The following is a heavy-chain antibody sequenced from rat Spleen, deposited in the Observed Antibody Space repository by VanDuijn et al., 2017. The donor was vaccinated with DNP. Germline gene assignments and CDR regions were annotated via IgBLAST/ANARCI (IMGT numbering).Heavy chain of an antibody. CDR2: ITSGRGVT. CDR3: IRVGYYHDCGDGYVLDV. J-gene: IGHJ4*01. V-gene: IGHV5S13*01. D-gene: IGHD1-12*01. Sequence: EVQLVESGGGLVHPGRSLKLSCTASGFTFSNYAMAWVRQAPAKGLEWVASITSGRGVTSYPDSVKGRFTISRVDATDTLYLQMNSLSSEDTATYFCIRVGYYHDCGDGYVLDVWGQGTSVTVSS. CDR1: GFTFSNYA.